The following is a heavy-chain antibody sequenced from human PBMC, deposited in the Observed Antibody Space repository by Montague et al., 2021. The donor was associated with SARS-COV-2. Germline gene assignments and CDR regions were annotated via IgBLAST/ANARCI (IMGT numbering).Heavy chain of an antibody. V-gene: IGHV1-69*02. Sequence: SVKVSCKASGGTFSSYTLSWVRQAPGQGLEWMGRIILILGIANYAQKFQGRVTITADKSTSTAYMELSSLRSEDTAVYYCARNSGSTDYWGQGTLVTVSS. CDR3: ARNSGSTDY. CDR1: GGTFSSYT. J-gene: IGHJ4*02. CDR2: IILILGIA. D-gene: IGHD1-26*01.